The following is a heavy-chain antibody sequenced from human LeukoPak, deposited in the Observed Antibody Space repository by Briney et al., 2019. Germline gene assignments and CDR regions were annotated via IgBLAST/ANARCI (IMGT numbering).Heavy chain of an antibody. CDR3: ARDRIGYFDY. J-gene: IGHJ4*02. V-gene: IGHV3-7*01. Sequence: PGGSLRLSCAASGFTFSSHWMSWVRQAPGKGLEWVANIKPDGSEKYPVDSVKGRFTVTRDNAKNSLFLQMNSLRAEDTAVYYCARDRIGYFDYWGQGTLVSVSS. CDR2: IKPDGSEK. CDR1: GFTFSSHW. D-gene: IGHD2-15*01.